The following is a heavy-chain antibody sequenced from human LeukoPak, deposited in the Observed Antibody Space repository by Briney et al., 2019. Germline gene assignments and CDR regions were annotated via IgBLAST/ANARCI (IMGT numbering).Heavy chain of an antibody. Sequence: PGGSLRLSCVASGFAVNNNYMNWVRQAPGKGLEWVSVLYSGGSTYYADSVKGRFTISRDNSKNTLYLQMNSLRAEDTAVYYCAKAGYDSSGYYLYYYYYYMDVWGKGTTVTVSS. D-gene: IGHD3-22*01. CDR2: LYSGGST. CDR1: GFAVNNNY. CDR3: AKAGYDSSGYYLYYYYYYMDV. J-gene: IGHJ6*03. V-gene: IGHV3-53*01.